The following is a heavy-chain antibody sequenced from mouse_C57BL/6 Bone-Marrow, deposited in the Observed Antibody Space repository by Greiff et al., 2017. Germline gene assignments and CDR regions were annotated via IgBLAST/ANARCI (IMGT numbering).Heavy chain of an antibody. CDR2: IDPENGDT. CDR3: TTSNYWYFEV. Sequence: EVKLLESGAELVRPGASVKLSCTASGFNIKDDYMHWVKQRPEQGLEWIGWIDPENGDTDYASKFQGKATITADTSSNTASLQLSSLTSEDTAVYYCTTSNYWYFEVWGTGTTVTVSS. J-gene: IGHJ1*03. D-gene: IGHD2-5*01. CDR1: GFNIKDDY. V-gene: IGHV14-4*01.